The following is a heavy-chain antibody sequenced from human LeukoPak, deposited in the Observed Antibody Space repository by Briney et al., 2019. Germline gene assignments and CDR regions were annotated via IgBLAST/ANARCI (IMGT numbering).Heavy chain of an antibody. CDR2: IIPIFGTA. J-gene: IGHJ4*02. CDR3: ARDPRYCSGGSCYFSGFDY. Sequence: SVKVSCKASGGTFSSYAISWVRQAPGQGLEWMGGIIPIFGTANYAQKFQGRVTMTRDTSTSTVYMELSSLRSEDTAVYYCARDPRYCSGGSCYFSGFDYWGQGTLVTVSS. D-gene: IGHD2-15*01. V-gene: IGHV1-69*05. CDR1: GGTFSSYA.